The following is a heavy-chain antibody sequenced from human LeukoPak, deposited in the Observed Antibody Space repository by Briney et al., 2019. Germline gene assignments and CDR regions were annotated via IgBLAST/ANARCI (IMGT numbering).Heavy chain of an antibody. D-gene: IGHD5-12*01. Sequence: SETLSLTCAVYGGSFSGYYWTWSRQPPGKGLEWIGEINHSGSTNYNPSLKSRVTISVDTSKNQFSLKLSSVTAADTAVYYCARGVSGYEYYYYYYYMDVWGKGTTVTVSS. J-gene: IGHJ6*03. V-gene: IGHV4-34*01. CDR1: GGSFSGYY. CDR3: ARGVSGYEYYYYYYYMDV. CDR2: INHSGST.